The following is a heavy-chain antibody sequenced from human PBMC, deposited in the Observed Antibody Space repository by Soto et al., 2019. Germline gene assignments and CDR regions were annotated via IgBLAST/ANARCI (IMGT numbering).Heavy chain of an antibody. CDR1: GGSMSSHY. V-gene: IGHV4-59*11. J-gene: IGHJ4*02. Sequence: SETLSLTCTVSGGSMSSHYWTWLRQSPGKGLEWIGYISYSGSTYYNPSLKSRVSISADTSKNQFSLRMNPMIAADTAVYYCARADPAASVGYWGQGTLVTVSS. D-gene: IGHD2-2*01. CDR3: ARADPAASVGY. CDR2: ISYSGST.